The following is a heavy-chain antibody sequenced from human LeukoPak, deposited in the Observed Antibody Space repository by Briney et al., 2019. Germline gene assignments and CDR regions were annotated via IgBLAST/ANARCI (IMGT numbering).Heavy chain of an antibody. Sequence: SETLSLTCTVSGGSISSSSYYWGWIRQPPGKGLEWIGSIYCSGSTYYNPSLKSRVTISVDTSKNQFSLKLSSVTAADTTVYYCARLYDSSGYYYSYYFDYWGQGTLVTVSS. D-gene: IGHD3-22*01. J-gene: IGHJ4*02. V-gene: IGHV4-39*01. CDR3: ARLYDSSGYYYSYYFDY. CDR1: GGSISSSSYY. CDR2: IYCSGST.